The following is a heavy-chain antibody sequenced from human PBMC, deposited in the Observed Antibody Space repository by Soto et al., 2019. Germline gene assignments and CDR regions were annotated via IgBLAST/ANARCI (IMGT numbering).Heavy chain of an antibody. J-gene: IGHJ6*02. CDR2: INAGNGNT. V-gene: IGHV1-3*01. CDR3: ARRPAAIDGRYYYYGMDV. CDR1: GYAFTSYH. Sequence: ASVTVYCAAAGYAFTSYHRQWVRHAPGQRLEWMGWINAGNGNTKYSQKFQGRVTITRDTSASTAYMELSSLRSEDTAVYYCARRPAAIDGRYYYYGMDVWGQGTTVTVSS. D-gene: IGHD2-2*02.